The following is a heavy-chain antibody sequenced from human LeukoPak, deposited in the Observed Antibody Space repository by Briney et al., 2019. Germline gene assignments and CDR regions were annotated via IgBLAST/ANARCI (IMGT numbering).Heavy chain of an antibody. CDR2: INHSGST. Sequence: SETLSLTCAVYGGSFSGYYWSWIRQPPGKGLEWIWEINHSGSTNYNPSLKSRVTISVDTSKNQFSLKLSSVTAADTAVYYCARGDIVVVPAAFYYYYYMDVWGKGTTVTVSS. V-gene: IGHV4-34*01. J-gene: IGHJ6*03. CDR3: ARGDIVVVPAAFYYYYYMDV. D-gene: IGHD2-2*01. CDR1: GGSFSGYY.